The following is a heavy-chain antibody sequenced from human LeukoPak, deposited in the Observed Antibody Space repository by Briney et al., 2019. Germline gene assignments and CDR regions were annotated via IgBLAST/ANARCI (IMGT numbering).Heavy chain of an antibody. V-gene: IGHV3-7*01. CDR2: INGDGDGK. Sequence: GGSLRLSCAGSGFSFRRFWMTWVRQAPGRGLEWVANINGDGDGKRYADSVKDRFTISRDNARGLVFLQIHSLGDEDTALYYCARDSSPDSATTYYDALDMWGQGTMVTVSS. CDR3: ARDSSPDSATTYYDALDM. J-gene: IGHJ3*02. CDR1: GFSFRRFW. D-gene: IGHD1-1*01.